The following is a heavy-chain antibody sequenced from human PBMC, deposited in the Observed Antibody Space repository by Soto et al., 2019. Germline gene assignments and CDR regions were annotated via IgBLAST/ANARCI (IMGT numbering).Heavy chain of an antibody. D-gene: IGHD2-15*01. V-gene: IGHV4-39*01. CDR2: IYYSGST. CDR3: ASPVVAATPYYYYYGMDV. J-gene: IGHJ6*02. CDR1: GGSISSSSYY. Sequence: KTSETLSLTCTVSGGSISSSSYYWGWIRQPPGKGLEWIGSIYYSGSTYYNPSLKSRVTISVDTSKNQFSLKLSSVTAADTAVYYCASPVVAATPYYYYYGMDVWGQGTTVTVSS.